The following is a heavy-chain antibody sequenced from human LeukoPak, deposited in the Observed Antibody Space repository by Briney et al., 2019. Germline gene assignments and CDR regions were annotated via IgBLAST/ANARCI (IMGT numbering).Heavy chain of an antibody. V-gene: IGHV1-18*01. CDR2: ISAYNGNT. D-gene: IGHD1-26*01. Sequence: ASVTVSCKASGYTFTSYGISWVRQAPGQGLEWMGWISAYNGNTNYAQKLQGRVTITTDTSTSTAYMELRSLRSDDTAVYYCASHRRGSYYFVYWGQGTLVTVSS. J-gene: IGHJ4*02. CDR3: ASHRRGSYYFVY. CDR1: GYTFTSYG.